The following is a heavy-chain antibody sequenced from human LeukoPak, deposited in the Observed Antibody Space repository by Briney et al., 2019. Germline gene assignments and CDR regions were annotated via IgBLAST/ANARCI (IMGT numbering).Heavy chain of an antibody. D-gene: IGHD6-19*01. CDR3: AKIERWLVHGFDL. CDR2: ISGNGGST. J-gene: IGHJ2*01. CDR1: GFTFSSYA. V-gene: IGHV3-23*01. Sequence: GGSLRLSCAASGFTFSSYAMNWVRQAPGKGLEWVASISGNGGSTYYADSVKGRFIISRDNSRNAVFLQMISPRDDDTAIYYCAKIERWLVHGFDLWGRGTLVTVSS.